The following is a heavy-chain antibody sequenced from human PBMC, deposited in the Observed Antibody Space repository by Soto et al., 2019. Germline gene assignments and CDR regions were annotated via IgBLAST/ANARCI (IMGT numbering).Heavy chain of an antibody. CDR2: IYSDGTT. Sequence: GGSLRLSCAASGFTFSDNYMSWVRQAPGKGLEWVSIIYSDGTTSYANSVKGRFTISRDNAESSLYLQMNSLRDDDTALYYCARDRYGDYVFDSWGQGTLVTVSS. CDR1: GFTFSDNY. J-gene: IGHJ4*02. CDR3: ARDRYGDYVFDS. D-gene: IGHD5-12*01. V-gene: IGHV3-66*01.